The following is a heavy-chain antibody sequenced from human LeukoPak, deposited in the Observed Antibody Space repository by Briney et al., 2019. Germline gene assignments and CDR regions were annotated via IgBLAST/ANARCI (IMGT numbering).Heavy chain of an antibody. D-gene: IGHD2-2*01. CDR1: GGSISSYY. CDR3: ARLGIGVVPSAMLGDYYFDY. CDR2: IYYSGST. Sequence: SETLSLTCTVSGGSISSYYWSWIRQPPGKGLEWIGYIYYSGSTNYNPSLKSRVTISVDTSKNRFSLKLTSVTAADTAVYYCARLGIGVVPSAMLGDYYFDYWGQGTLVTVSS. J-gene: IGHJ4*02. V-gene: IGHV4-59*08.